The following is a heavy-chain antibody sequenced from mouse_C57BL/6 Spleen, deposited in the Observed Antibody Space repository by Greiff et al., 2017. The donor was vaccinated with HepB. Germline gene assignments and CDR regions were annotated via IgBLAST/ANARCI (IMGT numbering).Heavy chain of an antibody. CDR3: ARSWDSFDD. V-gene: IGHV1-82*01. J-gene: IGHJ2*01. CDR1: GYAFSSSW. CDR2: IYPGDGDT. D-gene: IGHD3-3*01. Sequence: VQLQQSGPELVKPGASVKISCKASGYAFSSSWMHWVKQRPGQGLEWIGRIYPGDGDTNYNGKFKGKATLTADKSSSTAYMQLSSLTSEDSAVYFCARSWDSFDDRGQGTTLTVSS.